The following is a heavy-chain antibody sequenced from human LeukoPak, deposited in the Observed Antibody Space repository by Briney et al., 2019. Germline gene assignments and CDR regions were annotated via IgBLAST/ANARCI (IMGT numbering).Heavy chain of an antibody. CDR2: VKSDGSST. CDR1: GFTFSSYW. D-gene: IGHD3-10*01. V-gene: IGHV3-74*01. J-gene: IGHJ3*02. CDR3: TRGSSGPDM. Sequence: GGSLRLSCAASGFTFSSYWMHWVRQAPGKGLVWVSCVKSDGSSTTYADSVKGRFTISRDNAKNTLYLQMDSLRAEDTAVYYCTRGSSGPDMWGQGKMVTVSA.